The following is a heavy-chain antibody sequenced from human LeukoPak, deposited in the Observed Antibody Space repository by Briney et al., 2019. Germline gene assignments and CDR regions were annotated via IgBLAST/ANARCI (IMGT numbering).Heavy chain of an antibody. V-gene: IGHV3-7*01. D-gene: IGHD5-24*01. CDR1: GFSFSTHW. J-gene: IGHJ3*02. CDR2: IKQDGSVI. Sequence: GGSLRLSCAASGFSFSTHWMSWFRQAPGKGLEWVALIKQDGSVIHYVDSVKGRFTISRDNTKNSLSLQMNSLRADDTAVYYCAGDEGWTFDIWGQGTKVTVSS. CDR3: AGDEGWTFDI.